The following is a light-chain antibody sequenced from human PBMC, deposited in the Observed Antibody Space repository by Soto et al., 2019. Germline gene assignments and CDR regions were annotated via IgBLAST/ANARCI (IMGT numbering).Light chain of an antibody. CDR3: QTWGTGIQV. Sequence: QPVLTQSPSASASLGASVKLTCNLSSGHSSYAIAWHQQQPEKGPRYLMKLNSDGSHSKGDGIPDRFSGSSSGAERYLTISSLQSEDAADYYCQTWGTGIQVFGGGTKLTVL. CDR2: LNSDGSH. J-gene: IGLJ2*01. CDR1: SGHSSYA. V-gene: IGLV4-69*01.